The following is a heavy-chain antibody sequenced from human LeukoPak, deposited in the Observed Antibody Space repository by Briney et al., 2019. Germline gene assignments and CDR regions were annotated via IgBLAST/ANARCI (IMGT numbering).Heavy chain of an antibody. J-gene: IGHJ6*03. Sequence: GASVKVSCKASGGTFSSYAISWVRQAPGQGLEWMGGIIPIFGTANYAQKFQGRVTITADESTSTAYMELSSLRSEDTAVYYCARLSNYYGSGSYYNAMDVWGKGTTVTVSS. CDR3: ARLSNYYGSGSYYNAMDV. CDR2: IIPIFGTA. CDR1: GGTFSSYA. D-gene: IGHD3-10*01. V-gene: IGHV1-69*13.